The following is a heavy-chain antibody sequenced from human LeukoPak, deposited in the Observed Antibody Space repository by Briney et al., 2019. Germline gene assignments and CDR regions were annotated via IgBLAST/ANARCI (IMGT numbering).Heavy chain of an antibody. J-gene: IGHJ4*02. D-gene: IGHD4-23*01. Sequence: PGGSLRLSCAASGFSFNSYEVNWVRQAPGKGLEWISSISSGGDTVYFADSVKGRFTISRDNAKNSLYLQMNSLRAEDTAVYYCARDGALGGNPFDYWGQGTLVTVSS. CDR1: GFSFNSYE. CDR3: ARDGALGGNPFDY. V-gene: IGHV3-48*03. CDR2: ISSGGDTV.